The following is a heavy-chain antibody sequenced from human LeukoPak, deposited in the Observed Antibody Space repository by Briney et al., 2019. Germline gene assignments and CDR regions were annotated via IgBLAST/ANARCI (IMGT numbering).Heavy chain of an antibody. CDR1: GFTFTSYA. CDR3: AKDPPTTGTTFDN. D-gene: IGHD1-1*01. J-gene: IGHJ4*02. V-gene: IGHV3-23*01. CDR2: IGGGGVDT. Sequence: PGGSLRLSCAASGFTFTSYAMSWVRQAPGKGLERVSSIGGGGVDTYYADSVKGRFTISRDISKNTLYLQMNSLRVEDTAVYYCAKDPPTTGTTFDNWGRGTLVTVSS.